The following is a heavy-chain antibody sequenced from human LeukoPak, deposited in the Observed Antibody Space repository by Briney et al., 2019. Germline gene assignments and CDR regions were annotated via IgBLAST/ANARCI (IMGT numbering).Heavy chain of an antibody. CDR1: GFTFNNYA. CDR3: ARRSGSSWSSFDY. CDR2: ISGFGGST. D-gene: IGHD6-13*01. V-gene: IGHV3-23*01. J-gene: IGHJ4*02. Sequence: PGGSLRLSCAASGFTFNNYAMNWVRQAPGKGLEWVSGISGFGGSTYYAPSVKGRLTISRDNFGNMLYLHLDSLRVEDTAIYYCARRSGSSWSSFDYWGQGALVTVHS.